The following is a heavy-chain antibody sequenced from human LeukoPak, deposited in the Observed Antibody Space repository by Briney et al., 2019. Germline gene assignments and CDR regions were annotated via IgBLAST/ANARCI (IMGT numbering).Heavy chain of an antibody. V-gene: IGHV3-9*03. CDR2: ISWNSGSI. D-gene: IGHD3-9*01. CDR3: AKALRYFDWPSPFDY. J-gene: IGHJ4*02. Sequence: PGGSLRLSCAASGFTFDNYSMRWVRQAPGKGLEWVSGISWNSGSIGYADSVKGRFTISRDNAKNYLYLQMNSLRAEDMALYYCAKALRYFDWPSPFDYCGQGTRVTVSS. CDR1: GFTFDNYS.